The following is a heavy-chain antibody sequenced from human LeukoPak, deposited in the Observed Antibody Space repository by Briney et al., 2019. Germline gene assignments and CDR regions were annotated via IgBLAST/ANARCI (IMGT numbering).Heavy chain of an antibody. D-gene: IGHD6-19*01. Sequence: GGSLRLSCAASGFTFSSYAMSWVRQAPGKGLEWVSAISGSGGSTYYADSVKGRFTISRDNAKNSLYLQMNSLRAEDTAVYYCAKDSGSGWTFDYWGQGTLVTVSS. CDR3: AKDSGSGWTFDY. V-gene: IGHV3-23*01. CDR2: ISGSGGST. CDR1: GFTFSSYA. J-gene: IGHJ4*02.